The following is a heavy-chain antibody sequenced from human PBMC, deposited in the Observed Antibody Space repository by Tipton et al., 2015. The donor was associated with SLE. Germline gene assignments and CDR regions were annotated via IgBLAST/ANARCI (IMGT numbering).Heavy chain of an antibody. J-gene: IGHJ5*02. Sequence: TLSLTCAVSGYSISSSSYYWGWIRQPPGKGLEWIGSIYYSGSTYYNPSLKSRVTISVDTSKNQFSLKLSSVTAADTAVYYCARDTPVDISSSWCGWFDPWGQGTLVTVSS. CDR1: GYSISSSSYY. D-gene: IGHD6-13*01. CDR2: IYYSGST. V-gene: IGHV4-39*07. CDR3: ARDTPVDISSSWCGWFDP.